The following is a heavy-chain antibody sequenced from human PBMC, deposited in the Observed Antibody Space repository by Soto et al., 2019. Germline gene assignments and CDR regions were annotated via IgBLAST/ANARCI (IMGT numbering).Heavy chain of an antibody. CDR1: GFSLSTSGVG. Sequence: QITLKESGLTLVKPTQTLTLTCTFSGFSLSTSGVGVGWIRQPPGKALEWLALIYWDDDKRYSPSLQSRLTVHKFTCXNQVVLTMTNMDPVDTATYYCAHRDGRLAYHFFDYWGQGTLVTVSS. CDR2: IYWDDDK. D-gene: IGHD3-16*01. V-gene: IGHV2-5*02. J-gene: IGHJ4*02. CDR3: AHRDGRLAYHFFDY.